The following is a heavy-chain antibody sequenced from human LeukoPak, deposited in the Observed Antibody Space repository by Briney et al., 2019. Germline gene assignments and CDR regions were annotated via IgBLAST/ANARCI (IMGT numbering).Heavy chain of an antibody. J-gene: IGHJ4*02. CDR2: INPSGGST. CDR1: GYTFTSYY. D-gene: IGHD1-26*01. Sequence: ASVNVSCKASGYTFTSYYMHWVRPAPGQGLEWMGIINPSGGSTSYAQKFQGRVTMTRDTATSTVYMELSSLRSEDTAVYYCARGELNYFDYWGQGTLVTVSS. CDR3: ARGELNYFDY. V-gene: IGHV1-46*01.